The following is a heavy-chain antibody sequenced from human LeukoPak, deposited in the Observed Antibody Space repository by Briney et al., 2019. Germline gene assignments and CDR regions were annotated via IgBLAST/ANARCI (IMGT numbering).Heavy chain of an antibody. D-gene: IGHD3-9*01. V-gene: IGHV5-51*01. CDR1: GYSFTNYW. CDR2: IYPGDSDT. J-gene: IGHJ4*02. Sequence: GESLKISCKGSGYSFTNYWIGWVRQMPGKGLEWMGIIYPGDSDTRYIPSFQGQVTISADKSTNTAYLQWSSLKASDTAIYYCARSASRYFDWFDYWGQGTLVTVSS. CDR3: ARSASRYFDWFDY.